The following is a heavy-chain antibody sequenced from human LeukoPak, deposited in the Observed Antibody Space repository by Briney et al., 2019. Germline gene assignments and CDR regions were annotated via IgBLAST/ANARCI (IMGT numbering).Heavy chain of an antibody. Sequence: ASVKVSCKASGYTYTSYGISWVRQAPGQGLEWMGGSSAYNGNTNYAQKLQGRVTMTTDTSTSTAYMELRSLRSDDTAVYYCARERRPDGYCSGGSCGDFDYWGQGALVTVSS. V-gene: IGHV1-18*04. J-gene: IGHJ4*02. CDR3: ARERRPDGYCSGGSCGDFDY. CDR2: SSAYNGNT. CDR1: GYTYTSYG. D-gene: IGHD2-15*01.